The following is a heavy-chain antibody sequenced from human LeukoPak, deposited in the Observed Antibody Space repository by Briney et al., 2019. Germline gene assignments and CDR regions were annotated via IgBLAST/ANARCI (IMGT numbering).Heavy chain of an antibody. CDR2: VFHNGST. CDR1: GYSISDGYN. Sequence: SETLSLTCTVSGYSISDGYNWGWIRQPPGKGLEWIGSVFHNGSTYYNPSLKSRVTISVDTSKNQFSLKLNSVTAADTAVYYCAREISSSGSYFPFDYWGQGSLVTVSS. D-gene: IGHD3-10*01. CDR3: AREISSSGSYFPFDY. V-gene: IGHV4-38-2*02. J-gene: IGHJ4*02.